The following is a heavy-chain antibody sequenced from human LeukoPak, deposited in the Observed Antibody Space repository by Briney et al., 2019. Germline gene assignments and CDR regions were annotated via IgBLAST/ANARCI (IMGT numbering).Heavy chain of an antibody. CDR3: ARGEMDSGYDESPYYYYMDV. CDR2: IFHSGST. D-gene: IGHD5-12*01. Sequence: SETLSLTCSVSGYSISSGFYWGWIRQPPGKGLEWIGSIFHSGSTYYNPSLKSRVTISVDTSKKQFSLKLSSVTAADTAVYYCARGEMDSGYDESPYYYYMDVWGKGTTVTIPS. V-gene: IGHV4-38-2*02. J-gene: IGHJ6*03. CDR1: GYSISSGFY.